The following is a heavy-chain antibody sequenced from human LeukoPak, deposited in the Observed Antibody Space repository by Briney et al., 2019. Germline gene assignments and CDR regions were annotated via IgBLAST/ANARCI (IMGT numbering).Heavy chain of an antibody. CDR3: AKDIGLSPYTGAFDI. V-gene: IGHV3-9*03. Sequence: GGSLRLSCAASGFTFDDYTMHWVRQGPGKGLEWVSGISWNSGSIGYADSVKDRFTISRDNAKNSLYLQMNSLRAEDMALYYCAKDIGLSPYTGAFDIWGQGTMVTVSS. CDR1: GFTFDDYT. J-gene: IGHJ3*02. D-gene: IGHD3/OR15-3a*01. CDR2: ISWNSGSI.